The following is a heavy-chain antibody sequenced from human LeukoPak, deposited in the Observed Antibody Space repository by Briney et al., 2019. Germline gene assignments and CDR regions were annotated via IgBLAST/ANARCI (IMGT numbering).Heavy chain of an antibody. Sequence: SVKVSCKASGFTFTSSAMQWVRQARGQRLEWIGRIVVGSGNTNYAQKFQERVTITRDMSTSTAYMELSSLRSEDTAVYYCAAVDPRRYYYYMDVWGKGTTVTVSS. CDR1: GFTFTSSA. J-gene: IGHJ6*03. D-gene: IGHD3-9*01. V-gene: IGHV1-58*02. CDR2: IVVGSGNT. CDR3: AAVDPRRYYYYMDV.